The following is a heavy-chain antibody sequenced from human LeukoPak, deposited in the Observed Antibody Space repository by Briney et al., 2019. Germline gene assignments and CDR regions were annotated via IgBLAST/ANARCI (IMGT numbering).Heavy chain of an antibody. CDR1: GYTLSSYD. CDR2: MNPSTGNT. V-gene: IGHV1-8*01. D-gene: IGHD2-8*02. Sequence: GASVTVSCKASGYTLSSYDINWVRQAPGQGLEWMGWMNPSTGNTGYAQKFQGRVTMTRDTSTSTAYMELSSLKSEDTAVYYCARLSETPAFYPGGRYLYLAYWGQGAQVTVSS. CDR3: ARLSETPAFYPGGRYLYLAY. J-gene: IGHJ4*02.